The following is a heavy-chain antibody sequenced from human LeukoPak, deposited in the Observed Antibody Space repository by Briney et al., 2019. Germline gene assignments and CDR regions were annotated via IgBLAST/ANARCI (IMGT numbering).Heavy chain of an antibody. D-gene: IGHD3-22*01. CDR1: GGSFSGYY. V-gene: IGHV4-34*01. CDR2: INHSGST. Sequence: PSETLSLTCAVYGGSFSGYYWSWIRQPPGKGLEWIGEINHSGSTNYNPSLKSRVTMSIDTSRNQFSLKVNSVTAADTAVYYCARGGRTYDPGFDPWGQGSLSPSPQ. CDR3: ARGGRTYDPGFDP. J-gene: IGHJ5*02.